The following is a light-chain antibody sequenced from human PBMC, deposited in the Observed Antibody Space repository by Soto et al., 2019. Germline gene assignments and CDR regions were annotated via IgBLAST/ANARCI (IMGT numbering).Light chain of an antibody. CDR3: QQYNSYLDT. Sequence: DIQMTQSPSTLSASVGDRVTISCRASQSISSWLAWYQQNPGKAPKLLIYDASSLESGVPSRFSGSGSGTEFTLTISSLQPDDFATYYCQQYNSYLDTFGQGTKMEIK. J-gene: IGKJ2*01. CDR1: QSISSW. V-gene: IGKV1-5*01. CDR2: DAS.